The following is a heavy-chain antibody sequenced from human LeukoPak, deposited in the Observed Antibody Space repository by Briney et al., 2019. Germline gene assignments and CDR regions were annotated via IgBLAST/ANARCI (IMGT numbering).Heavy chain of an antibody. Sequence: SETLSLTCTVSGGSISSYYWSWIRQPPGKGLEWIGYIYYSGSTNYNPSLKSRVTISVDTSKNQFSLKVSSVTAADTAVYYCAREGCSSTSCYGAFDYWGQGTLVTVSS. J-gene: IGHJ4*02. CDR2: IYYSGST. CDR3: AREGCSSTSCYGAFDY. CDR1: GGSISSYY. D-gene: IGHD2-2*01. V-gene: IGHV4-59*12.